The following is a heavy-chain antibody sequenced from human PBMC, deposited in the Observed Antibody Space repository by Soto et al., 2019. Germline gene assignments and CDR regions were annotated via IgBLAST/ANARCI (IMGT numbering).Heavy chain of an antibody. D-gene: IGHD3-10*01. J-gene: IGHJ4*02. CDR2: IYYSGST. Sequence: SETLSLTCTVSGGSISSSSYYWGWIRQPPGKGLEWIGSIYYSGSTYYNPSLKSRVTISVDTSKNQFSLKLSSVTAADTAVYYCARLDPRITMVRGVAPAWNFDYWGQGTLVTV. CDR1: GGSISSSSYY. V-gene: IGHV4-39*01. CDR3: ARLDPRITMVRGVAPAWNFDY.